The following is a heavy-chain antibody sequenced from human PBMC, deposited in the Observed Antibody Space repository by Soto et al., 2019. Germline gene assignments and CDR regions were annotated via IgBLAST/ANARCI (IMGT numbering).Heavy chain of an antibody. CDR2: VSYDGSNK. V-gene: IGHV3-30*18. CDR3: AKDSQRYCSGGSCYGLDY. J-gene: IGHJ4*02. Sequence: QVQLVESGGGVVQPGRSLRLSCAASGFTFSSYGMHWVRQAPGKGLEWVAVVSYDGSNKYYADSVKGRFTISRDNSKNTLYLQMNSLRAEDTVVYYCAKDSQRYCSGGSCYGLDYWGQGTLVTVSS. CDR1: GFTFSSYG. D-gene: IGHD2-15*01.